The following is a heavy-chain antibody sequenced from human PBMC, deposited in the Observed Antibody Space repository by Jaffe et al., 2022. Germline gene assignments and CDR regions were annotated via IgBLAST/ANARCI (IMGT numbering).Heavy chain of an antibody. V-gene: IGHV3-9*01. CDR3: AKDFMDRGMGYFDY. CDR1: GFTFDDYA. J-gene: IGHJ4*02. CDR2: ISWNSGSI. D-gene: IGHD3-10*01. Sequence: EVQLVESGGGLVQPGRSLRLSCAASGFTFDDYAMHWVRQAPGKGLEWVSGISWNSGSIGYADSVKGRFTISRDNAKNSLYLQMNSLRAEDTALYYCAKDFMDRGMGYFDYWGQGTLVTVSS.